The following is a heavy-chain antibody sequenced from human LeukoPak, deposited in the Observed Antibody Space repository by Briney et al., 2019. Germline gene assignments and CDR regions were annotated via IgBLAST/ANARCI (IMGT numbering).Heavy chain of an antibody. J-gene: IGHJ4*02. CDR1: GFTFDDYA. V-gene: IGHV3-9*01. CDR3: AATLFFPFDY. CDR2: ISWNSGSI. D-gene: IGHD3-16*01. Sequence: GGSLRLSCAASGFTFDDYAMHWVRQAPGKGLEWVSGISWNSGSIGYADSVKGRFTISRDNAKNSLYLQMNSLRAEDTALYYCAATLFFPFDYWGQGTLVTVSS.